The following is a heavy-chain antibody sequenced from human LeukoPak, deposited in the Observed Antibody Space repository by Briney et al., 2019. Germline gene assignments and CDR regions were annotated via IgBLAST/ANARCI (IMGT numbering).Heavy chain of an antibody. CDR1: GYTFTSYG. CDR2: ISAYNGNT. D-gene: IGHD6-19*01. J-gene: IGHJ6*02. Sequence: GASVKVSCKASGYTFTSYGISWVRQAPGQGLERMGWISAYNGNTNYAQKLQGRVTMTTDTSTSTAYMELRSLRSDDTAVYYCARGRSSGWYDYYYYGMDVWGQGTTVTVSS. CDR3: ARGRSSGWYDYYYYGMDV. V-gene: IGHV1-18*01.